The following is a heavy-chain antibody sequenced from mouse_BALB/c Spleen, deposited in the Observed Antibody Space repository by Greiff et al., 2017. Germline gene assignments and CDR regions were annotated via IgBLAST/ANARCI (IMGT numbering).Heavy chain of an antibody. CDR1: GFSLTSYG. D-gene: IGHD2-14*01. Sequence: VQVVESGPGLVAPSQSLSITCTVSGFSLTSYGVHWVRQPPGKGLEWLGVIWAGGSTNYNSALMSRLSISKDNSKSQVFLKMNSLQTDDTAMYYCARDAYYRYDGFAYWGQGTLVTVSA. J-gene: IGHJ3*01. CDR2: IWAGGST. V-gene: IGHV2-9*02. CDR3: ARDAYYRYDGFAY.